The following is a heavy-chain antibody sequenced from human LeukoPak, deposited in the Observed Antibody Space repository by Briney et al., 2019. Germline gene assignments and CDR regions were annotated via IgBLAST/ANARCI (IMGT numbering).Heavy chain of an antibody. D-gene: IGHD4-17*01. V-gene: IGHV4-39*07. CDR3: ARWGIGYGDYEIDY. Sequence: PSETLSLTCTVSGGSISSSSCYWGWIRQPPGKGLEWIGSIYYSGSTYYNPSLKSRVTISVDTSKNQFSLKLSSVTAADTAVYYCARWGIGYGDYEIDYWGQGTLVTVSS. CDR1: GGSISSSSCY. J-gene: IGHJ4*02. CDR2: IYYSGST.